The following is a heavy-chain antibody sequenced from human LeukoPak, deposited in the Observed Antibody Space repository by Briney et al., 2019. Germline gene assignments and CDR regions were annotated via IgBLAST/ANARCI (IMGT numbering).Heavy chain of an antibody. CDR2: IRYDGSYE. D-gene: IGHD5-24*01. J-gene: IGHJ6*03. Sequence: GGSLRLSCAASGFTFNSYGMHWVRQAPGKGLEWVAFIRYDGSYEYYADSVKGRFTISGDNSKTTLYLQMNSLRSEDTAVYYCVKDGGLHLYYYYNYMDIWGKGTTVTVSS. V-gene: IGHV3-30*02. CDR3: VKDGGLHLYYYYNYMDI. CDR1: GFTFNSYG.